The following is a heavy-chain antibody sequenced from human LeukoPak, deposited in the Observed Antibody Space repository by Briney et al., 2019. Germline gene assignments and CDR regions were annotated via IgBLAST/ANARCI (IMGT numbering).Heavy chain of an antibody. CDR1: GFTFSTYG. J-gene: IGHJ4*02. Sequence: PGGSLRLSCAASGFTFSTYGMHWVRQAPGKGLEWVAAISYDGSNKYYADSVKGRFTISRDNSKNTLYLQMNSLRAEDTAVYFCATDRRYCSSISCSSLDYWGQGTLVTVSS. V-gene: IGHV3-30*03. CDR3: ATDRRYCSSISCSSLDY. CDR2: ISYDGSNK. D-gene: IGHD2-2*01.